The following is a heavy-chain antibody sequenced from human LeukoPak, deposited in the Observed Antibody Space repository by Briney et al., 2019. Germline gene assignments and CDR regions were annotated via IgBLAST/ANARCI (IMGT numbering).Heavy chain of an antibody. CDR1: GGTFSSYA. CDR2: IIPIFGTA. J-gene: IGHJ4*02. V-gene: IGHV1-69*13. Sequence: SVKVSCKASGGTFSSYAISWVRQAPGQGLEWMGGIIPIFGTANYAQKFQGRVTITADESTSTAYMELSSLRSEDTAVYYCARSRVGATTLFDYWGQGTLVTVSS. CDR3: ARSRVGATTLFDY. D-gene: IGHD1-26*01.